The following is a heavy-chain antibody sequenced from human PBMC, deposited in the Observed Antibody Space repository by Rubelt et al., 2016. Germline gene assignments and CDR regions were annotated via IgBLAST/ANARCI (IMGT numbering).Heavy chain of an antibody. Sequence: QVQLVQSGAEVKKPGSSVKVSCKASGGTFSSYAISWVRQAPGQGLELLGRIIPILGIANDRRKFQGRVTITADKSTSTAYMELSSLRSEDTAVYYCARNGYNDIWGFFDYWGQGTLVTVSS. J-gene: IGHJ4*02. CDR1: GGTFSSYA. CDR2: IIPILGIA. V-gene: IGHV1-69*04. CDR3: ARNGYNDIWGFFDY. D-gene: IGHD5-24*01.